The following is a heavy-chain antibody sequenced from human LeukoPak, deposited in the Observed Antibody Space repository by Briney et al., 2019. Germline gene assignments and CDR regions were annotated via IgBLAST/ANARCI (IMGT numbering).Heavy chain of an antibody. CDR1: GGSISSYY. CDR3: ARGYRGGAYFDY. V-gene: IGHV4-4*08. Sequence: SETLSLTCTVSGGSISSYYWSWIRQPPGKGLEWIGYIYSSGSTNYNPSLKSRVTISVDTSKNQFSLKLNSVTAADTAVYYCARGYRGGAYFDYWGQGTLVTVSS. J-gene: IGHJ4*02. CDR2: IYSSGST. D-gene: IGHD4-11*01.